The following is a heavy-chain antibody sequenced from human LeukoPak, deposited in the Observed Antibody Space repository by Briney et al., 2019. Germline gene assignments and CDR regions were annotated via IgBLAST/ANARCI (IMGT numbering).Heavy chain of an antibody. D-gene: IGHD3-9*01. CDR3: ARGVRYFDWLSSPYFDY. CDR1: GYTFTSYD. CDR2: MNPNSGNT. V-gene: IGHV1-8*01. J-gene: IGHJ4*02. Sequence: ASVKVSGKASGYTFTSYDINWVRQATGQGLEWMGWMNPNSGNTGYAQKFQGRVTTTRNTSISTAYMELSSLRSEDTAVYYCARGVRYFDWLSSPYFDYWGQGTLVTVSS.